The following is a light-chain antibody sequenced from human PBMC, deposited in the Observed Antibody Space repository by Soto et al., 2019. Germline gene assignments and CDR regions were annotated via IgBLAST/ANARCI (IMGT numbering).Light chain of an antibody. V-gene: IGLV2-14*01. CDR3: SSYTISSTMV. CDR2: EVN. J-gene: IGLJ2*01. Sequence: QSVLTQPASVSGSPGQSITISYTGTSSDVGGHNYVSWYQHHPGKAPKLMIYEVNNRPSGVSNRFSGSKSGNTASLTISGLQAEGEDDYYCSSYTISSTMVFGGGTKVTVL. CDR1: SSDVGGHNY.